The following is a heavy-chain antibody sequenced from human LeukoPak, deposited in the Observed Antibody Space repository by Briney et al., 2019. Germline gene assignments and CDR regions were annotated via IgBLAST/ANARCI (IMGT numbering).Heavy chain of an antibody. CDR1: GDSISNSNW. J-gene: IGHJ4*02. CDR3: GTTEHDSGDY. D-gene: IGHD6-25*01. CDR2: VYPSGST. V-gene: IGHV4-4*02. Sequence: SGTLSLTCAVSGDSISNSNWWTWIRQPPGKGLEWIGEVYPSGSTNYSPSLQSRVTISVDKSKNQFSLTLSSVTAADTAVYFCGTTEHDSGDYWGQGTLVTVSS.